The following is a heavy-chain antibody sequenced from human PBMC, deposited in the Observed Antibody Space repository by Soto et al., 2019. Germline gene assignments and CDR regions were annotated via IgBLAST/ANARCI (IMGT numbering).Heavy chain of an antibody. V-gene: IGHV4-61*01. CDR2: IYNSGTT. D-gene: IGHD3-9*01. J-gene: IGHJ4*02. CDR3: ARGMAEEQIFYYFDY. CDR1: GDSGNSGTYY. Sequence: SETLSLTCTVAGDSGNSGTYYWSWIRQPPGKGLEWIGYIYNSGTTKYNPSLKSRVTISVDASKSQFYLKLRSVTAADTAVYYCARGMAEEQIFYYFDYWGQGALVTVSS.